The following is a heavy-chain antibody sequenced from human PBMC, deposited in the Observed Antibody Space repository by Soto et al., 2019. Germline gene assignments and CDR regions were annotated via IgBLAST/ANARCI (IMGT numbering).Heavy chain of an antibody. CDR2: ISYDGSNK. CDR1: GFTFSSYA. Sequence: GGSLRLSCAASGFTFSSYAMHWVRQAPGKGLEWVAVISYDGSNKYYADSVKGRFTISRDNSKNTLYLQMNSLRAEDTAVYYCARDPTGLPGLTGTTGFDYWGQGTLVTVSS. J-gene: IGHJ4*02. V-gene: IGHV3-30-3*01. D-gene: IGHD1-1*01. CDR3: ARDPTGLPGLTGTTGFDY.